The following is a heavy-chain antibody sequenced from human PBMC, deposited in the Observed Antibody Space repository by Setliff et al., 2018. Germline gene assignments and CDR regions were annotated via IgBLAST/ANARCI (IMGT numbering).Heavy chain of an antibody. Sequence: GGSLRLSCTTSGFTFFSYTMNWVRQAPGKGLEWVSAITDDGDTTHYAGSVKGRFTVDRDNTNSKLYLQMNSLRVEDTALYYCAKSSGSSSATNLEYLGPGTLVTVSS. CDR3: AKSSGSSSATNLEY. V-gene: IGHV3-23*01. CDR2: ITDDGDTT. CDR1: GFTFFSYT. D-gene: IGHD3-10*01. J-gene: IGHJ4*02.